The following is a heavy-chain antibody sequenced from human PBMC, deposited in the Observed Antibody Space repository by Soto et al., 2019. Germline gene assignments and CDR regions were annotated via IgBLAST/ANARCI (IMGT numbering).Heavy chain of an antibody. Sequence: SEMLCLASSVSDGYIISGYYWWTWIRQPAGEGLEWIGEINHSGTTNFNPSLRSRLTISLDSSKKHFSLKRTSMTAADAAVYYCARADRTLVTSYGLDVWGQGTTVTVSS. CDR1: DGYIISGYYW. D-gene: IGHD2-21*02. V-gene: IGHV4-61*03. CDR3: ARADRTLVTSYGLDV. J-gene: IGHJ6*02. CDR2: INHSGTT.